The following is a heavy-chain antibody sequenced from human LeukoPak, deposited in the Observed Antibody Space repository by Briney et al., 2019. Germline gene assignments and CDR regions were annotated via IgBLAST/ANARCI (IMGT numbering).Heavy chain of an antibody. CDR3: ARGSGWLDY. CDR2: LYSGGST. Sequence: GGSLRLSCEGSGFSVSSKYMNWVRQAPGKGLEWVSILYSGGSTYYADSVKGRFTISRDNSKNTLYLQMNSLRAEDTAVYYCARGSGWLDYWGQGTLVTVSS. CDR1: GFSVSSKY. J-gene: IGHJ4*02. V-gene: IGHV3-53*01. D-gene: IGHD6-19*01.